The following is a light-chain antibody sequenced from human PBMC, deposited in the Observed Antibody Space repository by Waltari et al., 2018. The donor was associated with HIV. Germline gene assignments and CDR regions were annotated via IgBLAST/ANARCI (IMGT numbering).Light chain of an antibody. V-gene: IGKV3-20*01. CDR3: PRFFLLVP. Sequence: EIVLPPSPGTLSLSPGDRATLSCRASQSVSSSYLAWYQQKPGQAPRLLIYGASSRATGIPDRFSGSGSGTDFTLTISRLEPEDFAVYYCPRFFLLVPFG. CDR2: GAS. CDR1: QSVSSSY. J-gene: IGKJ2*01.